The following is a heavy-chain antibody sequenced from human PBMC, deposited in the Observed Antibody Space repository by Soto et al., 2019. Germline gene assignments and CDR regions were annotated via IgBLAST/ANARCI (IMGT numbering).Heavy chain of an antibody. CDR1: GGSITTGGYY. J-gene: IGHJ4*02. Sequence: SETLSLTCTVSGGSITTGGYYWSWIRQLPGKGLEWIGHRYYSESTYYNPSLKSRVSISLDTSKNQFSLKLSFVTAADTAMYYCARSKCSGGSCYSWSLDYWGQGTPVTVSS. CDR2: RYYSEST. D-gene: IGHD2-15*01. V-gene: IGHV4-31*03. CDR3: ARSKCSGGSCYSWSLDY.